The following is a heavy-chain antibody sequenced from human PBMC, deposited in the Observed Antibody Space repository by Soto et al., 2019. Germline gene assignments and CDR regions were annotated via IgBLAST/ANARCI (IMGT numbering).Heavy chain of an antibody. CDR3: ARSPRYHDSPAHFDY. J-gene: IGHJ4*02. V-gene: IGHV4-30-4*01. Sequence: PSETLSLTCTVSGGSISSGDYYWSWIRQPPGKGLEWIGYICYSGSTYYNPSLKSRVTISVDTSKNQFSLKLSSVTAADTAVYYCARSPRYHDSPAHFDYWGQGTLVTVSS. CDR1: GGSISSGDYY. CDR2: ICYSGST. D-gene: IGHD3-22*01.